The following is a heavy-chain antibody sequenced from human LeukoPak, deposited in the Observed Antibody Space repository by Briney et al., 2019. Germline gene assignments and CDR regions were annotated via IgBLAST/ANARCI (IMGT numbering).Heavy chain of an antibody. CDR3: AREDSGYDYSPFYF. D-gene: IGHD5-12*01. Sequence: SETLSLTCSVSGDPISHYHGSWLPQPRGKGVEGLGYIYYSGNTSYHPSLERRVIMSVDTSQNQFSLKLRSVTAADTAVYYCAREDSGYDYSPFYFWGQGILVTVSS. CDR2: IYYSGNT. J-gene: IGHJ4*02. V-gene: IGHV4-59*13. CDR1: GDPISHYH.